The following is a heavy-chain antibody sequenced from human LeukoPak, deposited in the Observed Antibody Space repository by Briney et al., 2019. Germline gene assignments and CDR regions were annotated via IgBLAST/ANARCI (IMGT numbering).Heavy chain of an antibody. V-gene: IGHV4-34*01. Sequence: KSSETLSLTCAVYGGSFSGYYWSWIRQPPGKGLEWIGEINHSGSTNYNPSLKSRVTISVDTSKSQFSLKLSSVTAADTAVYYCARERAYCDFWSGSTDYWGQGTLVTVSS. CDR3: ARERAYCDFWSGSTDY. CDR2: INHSGST. D-gene: IGHD3-3*01. CDR1: GGSFSGYY. J-gene: IGHJ4*02.